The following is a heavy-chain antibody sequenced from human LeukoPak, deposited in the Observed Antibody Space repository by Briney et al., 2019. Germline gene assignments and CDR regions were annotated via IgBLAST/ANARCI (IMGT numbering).Heavy chain of an antibody. CDR1: GFTSSSFD. Sequence: GGSLRPSCAASGFTSSSFDMHWVRQPTGQGLEWVSTIGTASDTYYPGSVEGRFTLSRDNAKNSLYLQMNSLTAGDTAVYYCARGPPRGKYYYMDVWGKGTTVTVSS. CDR3: ARGPPRGKYYYMDV. D-gene: IGHD1-1*01. CDR2: IGTASDT. V-gene: IGHV3-13*01. J-gene: IGHJ6*03.